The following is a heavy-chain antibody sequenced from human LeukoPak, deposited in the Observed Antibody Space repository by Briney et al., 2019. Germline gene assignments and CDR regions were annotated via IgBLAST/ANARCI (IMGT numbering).Heavy chain of an antibody. D-gene: IGHD4/OR15-4a*01. J-gene: IGHJ4*02. CDR2: IYWNDDK. Sequence: VSGPTLVNPTQTLTLTCTFSGFSLNTSGVGVGWIRQPPGKALEWLAVIYWNDDKRCSPSLKSRLAITKDTSKNQVVLTMTNMEPVDTATYYCAHRRGNSYISLTSPLFDYWGQGTLVTVSS. V-gene: IGHV2-5*01. CDR1: GFSLNTSGVG. CDR3: AHRRGNSYISLTSPLFDY.